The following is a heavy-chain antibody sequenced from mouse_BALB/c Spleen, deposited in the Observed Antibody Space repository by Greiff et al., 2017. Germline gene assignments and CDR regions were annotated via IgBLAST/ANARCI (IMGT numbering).Heavy chain of an antibody. J-gene: IGHJ4*01. CDR2: INPGSGGT. Sequence: QVQLQESGAELVRPGTSVKVSCKASGYAFTNYLIAWVKQRPGQGLEWIGVINPGSGGTNYNEKFKGKATLAADKSSSTAYMQLSSLTSDDSAVYFCARRRYYAMDYWGQGTSVTVSS. CDR3: ARRRYYAMDY. V-gene: IGHV1-54*01. CDR1: GYAFTNYL.